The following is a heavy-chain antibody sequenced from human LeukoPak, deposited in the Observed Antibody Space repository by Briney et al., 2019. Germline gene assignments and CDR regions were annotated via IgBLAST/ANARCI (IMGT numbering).Heavy chain of an antibody. D-gene: IGHD5-18*01. Sequence: PGGSLRLSCAGSGFTFSSHAMNWVRQAPGEGLEWISTISVSGVNTHSVGGFNTHYADSVKGRFIISRDDSKNTLHLQMNSLRAEDTAVYYCARDLPWIQLCDWGQGTLVTVSS. J-gene: IGHJ4*02. CDR1: GFTFSSHA. CDR3: ARDLPWIQLCD. V-gene: IGHV3-23*01. CDR2: ISVSGVNT.